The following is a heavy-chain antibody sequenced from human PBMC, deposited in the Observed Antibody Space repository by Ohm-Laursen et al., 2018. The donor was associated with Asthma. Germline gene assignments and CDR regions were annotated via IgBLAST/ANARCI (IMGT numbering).Heavy chain of an antibody. V-gene: IGHV4-61*01. D-gene: IGHD5-24*01. CDR3: AKGLRYDGYLYGLDV. J-gene: IGHJ6*02. Sequence: SETLSLTCSVSGASVGSGSSFWSWIRQPPGKGLEWIGYIYEGGSTNYYPSLKGRVTISLDTSKNQFSLRLSSVTAADTAVYYCAKGLRYDGYLYGLDVWGHGTTVTVSS. CDR2: IYEGGST. CDR1: GASVGSGSSF.